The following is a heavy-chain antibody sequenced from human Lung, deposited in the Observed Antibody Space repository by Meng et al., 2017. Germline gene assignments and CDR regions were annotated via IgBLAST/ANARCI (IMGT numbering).Heavy chain of an antibody. J-gene: IGHJ6*02. CDR2: IYSGGDT. D-gene: IGHD5-24*01. CDR1: GLTASRNY. V-gene: IGHV3-53*01. CDR3: ASTIENKSRSHYYYGMDV. Sequence: GGSLRLSFPPSGLTASRNYMNWVRQPSGKGLEWVSVIYSGGDTYYADSVKGRFTISRDNSKNTLFLQMNSLRVEDTAIYYCASTIENKSRSHYYYGMDVWGQGTTVTVSS.